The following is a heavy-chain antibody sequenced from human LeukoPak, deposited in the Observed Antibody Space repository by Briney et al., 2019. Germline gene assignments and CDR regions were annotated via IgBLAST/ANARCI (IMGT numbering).Heavy chain of an antibody. CDR2: ISAYNGNT. CDR3: ARVDTIFGVVIPSGNWFDP. Sequence: ASVKVSCKASGYTFTSYGISWVRQAPGQGLEWMGWISAYNGNTNYAQKLQGRVTMTTDTSTSTAYMELRSLRSDDTAVYYCARVDTIFGVVIPSGNWFDPWGQGTLVTVSS. CDR1: GYTFTSYG. D-gene: IGHD3-3*01. V-gene: IGHV1-18*01. J-gene: IGHJ5*02.